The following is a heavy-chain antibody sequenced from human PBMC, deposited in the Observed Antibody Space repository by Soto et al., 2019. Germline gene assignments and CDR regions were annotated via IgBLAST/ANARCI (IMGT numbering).Heavy chain of an antibody. CDR2: ISAYNGNT. CDR1: GYTFTSHG. CDR3: ARDPKASYYDFWSGYYGHCFDP. D-gene: IGHD3-3*01. V-gene: IGHV1-18*01. J-gene: IGHJ5*02. Sequence: ASVKVSCKASGYTFTSHGISWVRQAPGQGLEWMGWISAYNGNTNYAQKLQGRVTMTTDTSTSTAYMELRSLRSDDTAVYYCARDPKASYYDFWSGYYGHCFDPWGQGTLVTVSS.